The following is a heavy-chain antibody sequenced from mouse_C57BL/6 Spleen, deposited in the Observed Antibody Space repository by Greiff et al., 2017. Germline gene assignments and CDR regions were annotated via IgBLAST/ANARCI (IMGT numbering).Heavy chain of an antibody. Sequence: VQLQQSGAELVRPGASVKLSCTASGFNIKDDYMHWVKQRPEQGLEWIGWIDPENGDTEYASKFQGKASITADTSSNTAYRQLISLTSEDTAVYYCSSDYYGSSPFAYWGQGTLVTVSA. CDR1: GFNIKDDY. CDR2: IDPENGDT. D-gene: IGHD1-1*01. V-gene: IGHV14-4*01. J-gene: IGHJ3*01. CDR3: SSDYYGSSPFAY.